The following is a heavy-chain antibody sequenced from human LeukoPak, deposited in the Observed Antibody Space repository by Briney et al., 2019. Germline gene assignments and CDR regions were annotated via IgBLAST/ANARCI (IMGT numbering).Heavy chain of an antibody. D-gene: IGHD3-22*01. CDR2: ISGYNSYT. V-gene: IGHV1-18*01. CDR3: ARLKDKSYYETSVYYYEDAFDI. CDR1: GYTFTSYA. Sequence: ASVKVSCKASGYTFTSYAISWVRQAPGQGLEWMGWISGYNSYTNYAQNLQGRLTMTTDTYTSTAYMELRSLRSDDTAVYYCARLKDKSYYETSVYYYEDAFDIWGQGTMVTVYS. J-gene: IGHJ3*02.